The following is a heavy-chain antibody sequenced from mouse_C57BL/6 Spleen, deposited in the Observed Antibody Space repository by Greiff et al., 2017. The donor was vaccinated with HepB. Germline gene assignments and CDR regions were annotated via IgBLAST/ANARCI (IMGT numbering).Heavy chain of an antibody. CDR1: GYTFTDYY. Sequence: VQLQQSGPELVKPGASVKISCKASGYTFTDYYMNWVKQSHGKSLEWIGDINPNNGGTSYNQKFKGKATLTVDKSSSTAYMELRSLTSEDSAVYYCATIGGYYSYFDYWGQGATLTVSS. J-gene: IGHJ2*01. CDR2: INPNNGGT. V-gene: IGHV1-26*01. D-gene: IGHD2-3*01. CDR3: ATIGGYYSYFDY.